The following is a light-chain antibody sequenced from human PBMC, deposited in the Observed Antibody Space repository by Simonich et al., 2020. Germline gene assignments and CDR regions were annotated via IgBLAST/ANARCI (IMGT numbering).Light chain of an antibody. Sequence: QAVLTQPASLSASPGASASLTCTLRSGINVGTYRIYWYQQKPGSPPQYLLRYKSDSDQKQGSGGPSRFSGSKDASANAGILLISGLQSEDEADYYCMIWHSSAWVFGGGTKLTVL. CDR2: YKSDSDQ. J-gene: IGLJ3*02. CDR3: MIWHSSAWV. CDR1: SGINVGTYR. V-gene: IGLV5-45*01.